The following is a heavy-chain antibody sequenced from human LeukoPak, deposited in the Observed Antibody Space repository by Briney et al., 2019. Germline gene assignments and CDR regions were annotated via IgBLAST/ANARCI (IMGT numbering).Heavy chain of an antibody. CDR3: AMGGSGTLHY. CDR1: GFIFSSYA. V-gene: IGHV3-30*04. CDR2: ISYDGSNK. D-gene: IGHD1-14*01. Sequence: GGSLRLSCAASGFIFSSYAMHWVRQAPGKGLEWVAVISYDGSNKYADSVKGRFTISRDNSKNTLYLQMNSLRAEDTAVYYCAMGGSGTLHYWGQGTLVTVSS. J-gene: IGHJ4*02.